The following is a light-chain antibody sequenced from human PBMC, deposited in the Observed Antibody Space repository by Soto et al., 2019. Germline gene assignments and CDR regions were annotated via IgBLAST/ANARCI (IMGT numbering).Light chain of an antibody. J-gene: IGLJ1*01. CDR2: GVS. CDR3: SSFTGTTTLDV. V-gene: IGLV2-14*03. CDR1: SSDVGAYKY. Sequence: QSALTQPASVSGSPGQSITISCTGTSSDVGAYKYVSWYQQHPGKVPKLIIYGVSNRPSGVSNRFSGSKSGNTAFLTISGLQAEVEADYYCSSFTGTTTLDVFGTGTKLTVL.